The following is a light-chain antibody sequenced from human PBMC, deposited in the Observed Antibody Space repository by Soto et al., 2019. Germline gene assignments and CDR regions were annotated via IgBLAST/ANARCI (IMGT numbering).Light chain of an antibody. CDR1: SNDVGSYNY. Sequence: QSALTQPASVSGSPGQSITISCTGTSNDVGSYNYVSWYQHHPGKAPKLIIYDVSNRPSGVSNRFSGSKSGNTASLTISGLQAEDEADYYCSSYTSSITLVFGGGTQLTVL. J-gene: IGLJ2*01. CDR2: DVS. V-gene: IGLV2-14*03. CDR3: SSYTSSITLV.